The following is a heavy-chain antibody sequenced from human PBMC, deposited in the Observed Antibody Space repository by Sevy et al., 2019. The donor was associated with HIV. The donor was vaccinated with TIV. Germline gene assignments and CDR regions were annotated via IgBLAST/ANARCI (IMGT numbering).Heavy chain of an antibody. CDR3: ARSRSNYGDYYFDY. CDR1: GFTFSAYY. Sequence: GGSLRLSCAASGFTFSAYYMTWIRQAPGKGLEWVSSCSGAGTYTNYVESVKGRFTISRDNSKNSLYLQMNSLRAEDTAVYFCARSRSNYGDYYFDYWGQGILVTVSS. CDR2: CSGAGTYT. V-gene: IGHV3-11*06. J-gene: IGHJ4*02. D-gene: IGHD4-17*01.